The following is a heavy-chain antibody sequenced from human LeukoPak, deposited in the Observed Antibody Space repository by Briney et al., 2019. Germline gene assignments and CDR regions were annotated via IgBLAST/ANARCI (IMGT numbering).Heavy chain of an antibody. J-gene: IGHJ4*02. CDR3: AKANLYDNSGYYFHS. CDR1: GFTFDDYA. CDR2: INWNSGSI. Sequence: GGSLRLSCAASGFTFDDYAMHWVRQAPGKGLEWVSGINWNSGSIGYADSVKGRFIISRDNAKNSLYLHMNSLRAEDTALYYCAKANLYDNSGYYFHSWGQGTLVTVSS. V-gene: IGHV3-9*01. D-gene: IGHD3-22*01.